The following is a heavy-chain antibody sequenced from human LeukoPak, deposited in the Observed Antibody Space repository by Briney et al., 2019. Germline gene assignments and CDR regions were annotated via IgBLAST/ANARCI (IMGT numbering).Heavy chain of an antibody. CDR3: ARGEAVAANRGYYYYGMDV. CDR1: GGSISSYY. J-gene: IGHJ6*02. V-gene: IGHV4-59*01. D-gene: IGHD6-19*01. CDR2: IYYSGST. Sequence: PSETLSLTCTVSGGSISSYYWSWIRQPPGKGLEWIGYIYYSGSTNYNPSLKSRVTISVDTSKNQFSLKLSSVTAADTAVYYCARGEAVAANRGYYYYGMDVWGQGTTVTVSS.